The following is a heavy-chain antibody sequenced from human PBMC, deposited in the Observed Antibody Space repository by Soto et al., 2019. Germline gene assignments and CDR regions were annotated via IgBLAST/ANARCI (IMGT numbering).Heavy chain of an antibody. J-gene: IGHJ4*02. CDR1: GGSISSSSYY. D-gene: IGHD2-2*01. V-gene: IGHV4-39*01. CDR3: ARHCSSTSCPGGFDY. CDR2: IYYSGST. Sequence: SETLSLTCTVSGGSISSSSYYWGWIRQPPGKGLEWIGSIYYSGSTYYNPSLKSRVTISVDTSKNQFSLKLSSVTAADTAVYYCARHCSSTSCPGGFDYWGQGTLVTVSS.